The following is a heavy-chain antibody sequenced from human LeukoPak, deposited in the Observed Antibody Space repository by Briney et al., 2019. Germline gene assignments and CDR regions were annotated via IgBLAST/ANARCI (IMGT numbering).Heavy chain of an antibody. CDR1: GGSISSYY. CDR2: IYYSGST. CDR3: ARGLMTTVVRSWYFDL. J-gene: IGHJ2*01. D-gene: IGHD4-17*01. Sequence: PSETLSLTCTVSGGSISSYYWSWIRQPPGKGLEWIGYIYYSGSTNYNPSLKSRVTISVDTSKNQFSLKLSSATAADTAVYYCARGLMTTVVRSWYFDLWGRGTLVTVSS. V-gene: IGHV4-59*01.